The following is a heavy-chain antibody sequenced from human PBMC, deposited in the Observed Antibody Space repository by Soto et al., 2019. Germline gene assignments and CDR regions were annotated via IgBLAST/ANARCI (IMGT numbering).Heavy chain of an antibody. CDR1: NYSISSGYY. V-gene: IGHV4-38-2*02. D-gene: IGHD3-16*01. CDR3: ARVAFGPIDY. Sequence: SETLSLTCTVSNYSISSGYYWGWIRQSPGEGLEWIVSMYHSGTTYYNPSLKSRATISIDTSKNQFSLKLTSVTSADTAVYFCARVAFGPIDYWGQGTLVTVSS. J-gene: IGHJ4*02. CDR2: MYHSGTT.